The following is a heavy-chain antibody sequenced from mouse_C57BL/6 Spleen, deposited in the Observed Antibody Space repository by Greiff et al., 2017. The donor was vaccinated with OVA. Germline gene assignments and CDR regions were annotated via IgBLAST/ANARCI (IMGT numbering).Heavy chain of an antibody. D-gene: IGHD4-1*01. CDR2: INPNNGGT. V-gene: IGHV1-18*01. CDR3: ARWDSIRYYSMDY. J-gene: IGHJ4*01. CDR1: GYTFTDYN. Sequence: VQLQQSGPELVKPGASVKIPCKASGYTFTDYNMDWVKQSHGKSLEWIGDINPNNGGTIYNQKFTGKATLTVDKSSSTAYMELRSLTSEDTAVYYCARWDSIRYYSMDYWGQGTSVTVSS.